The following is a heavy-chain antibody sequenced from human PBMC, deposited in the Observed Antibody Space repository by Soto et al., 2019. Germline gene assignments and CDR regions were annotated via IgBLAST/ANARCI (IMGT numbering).Heavy chain of an antibody. J-gene: IGHJ4*02. CDR1: GYSFTSYW. V-gene: IGHV5-10-1*01. CDR3: ARGERIAVAGTKDFDY. CDR2: IDPSDSYT. D-gene: IGHD6-19*01. Sequence: GESLKISCKGSGYSFTSYWISWVRQMPGKGLEWMGRIDPSDSYTNYSPSFQGHVTISADKSISTAYLQWSSLKASDTAMYYCARGERIAVAGTKDFDYWGQGTLVTVYS.